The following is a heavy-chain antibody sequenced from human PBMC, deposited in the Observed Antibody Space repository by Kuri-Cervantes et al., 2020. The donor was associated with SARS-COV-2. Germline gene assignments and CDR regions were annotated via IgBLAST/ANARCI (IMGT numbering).Heavy chain of an antibody. D-gene: IGHD6-19*01. CDR3: AKDRQARYSSGLPRCVGWFDP. Sequence: SVKVSCKGSGGTFSSYAISWVRQAPGQGLEWMGGIIPIFGTANYAQKFQGRVTITADKSTSTAYMELSSLRSEDTAVYYCAKDRQARYSSGLPRCVGWFDPWGQGTLVTVSS. CDR2: IIPIFGTA. J-gene: IGHJ5*02. CDR1: GGTFSSYA. V-gene: IGHV1-69*06.